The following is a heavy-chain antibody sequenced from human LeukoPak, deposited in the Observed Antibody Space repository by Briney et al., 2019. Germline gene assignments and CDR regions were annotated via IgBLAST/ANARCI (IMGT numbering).Heavy chain of an antibody. D-gene: IGHD6-6*01. CDR3: ARHLSGGWPSSWDY. Sequence: SETLSLTCTVSGGSISSSSYYWGWIRQPPGKGLEWIGSIYYSGSTYYNPSLKSRVTISVDTSKNQFSLKLSSVTAADTAVYYCARHLSGGWPSSWDYWGQGTLVTVSS. J-gene: IGHJ4*02. CDR2: IYYSGST. V-gene: IGHV4-39*01. CDR1: GGSISSSSYY.